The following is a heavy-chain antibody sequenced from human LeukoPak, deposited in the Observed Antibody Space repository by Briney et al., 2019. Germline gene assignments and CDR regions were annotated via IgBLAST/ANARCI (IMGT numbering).Heavy chain of an antibody. CDR3: ASESGSSGWYGDRYYYYGMDV. V-gene: IGHV1-46*01. CDR1: GYTFTSYC. J-gene: IGHJ6*02. Sequence: GASVTVSCKASGYTFTSYCMHWVRQAPGQGLEWMGIINPSGGSTSYAQKFQGRVTMTRDTSTSTVYMELSSLRSEDTAVYYCASESGSSGWYGDRYYYYGMDVWGQGTTVTVSS. D-gene: IGHD6-19*01. CDR2: INPSGGST.